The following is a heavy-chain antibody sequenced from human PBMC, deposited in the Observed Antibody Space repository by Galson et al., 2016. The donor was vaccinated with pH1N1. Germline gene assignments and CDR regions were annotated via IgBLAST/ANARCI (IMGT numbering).Heavy chain of an antibody. CDR3: AKDIAYSSWSPYLDY. CDR2: ISWNSGNI. CDR1: GFTFDDYA. V-gene: IGHV3-9*01. D-gene: IGHD3-22*01. J-gene: IGHJ4*02. Sequence: SLRLSCAASGFTFDDYAMHWVRQAPGKGLEWVSGISWNSGNIDYADSVKGRFTTSRDNAKNSLYLQMNSLRAEDTALYYCAKDIAYSSWSPYLDYWGQGTLVTVSS.